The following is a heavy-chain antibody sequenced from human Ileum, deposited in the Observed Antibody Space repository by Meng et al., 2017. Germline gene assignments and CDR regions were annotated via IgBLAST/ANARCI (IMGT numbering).Heavy chain of an antibody. CDR3: ARDRDSSGYYPY. Sequence: QLQLQESGPGLVKPSETLSLMRTVSGGSISSSSHCCDWTRQPPGKGLEWIGSICYSGSTYYNPSLKSRLTISVDTSKNQFSLKLSSVTAADTAVYYCARDRDSSGYYPYWGQGTLVTVSS. CDR2: ICYSGST. V-gene: IGHV4-39*07. J-gene: IGHJ4*02. D-gene: IGHD3-22*01. CDR1: GGSISSSSHC.